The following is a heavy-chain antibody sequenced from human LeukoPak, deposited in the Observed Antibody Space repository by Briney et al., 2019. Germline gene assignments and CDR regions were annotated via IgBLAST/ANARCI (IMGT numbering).Heavy chain of an antibody. J-gene: IGHJ3*02. CDR2: MNPNSGNT. Sequence: ASVKVSCKASGYTFTSYDINWVRQATGQGLEWMGWMNPNSGNTGYAQKFQGRVTITADKSTSTAYMELSSLRSEDTAVYYCARAQTTVVTPGAFDIWGQGTMVTVSS. CDR3: ARAQTTVVTPGAFDI. D-gene: IGHD4-23*01. V-gene: IGHV1-8*01. CDR1: GYTFTSYD.